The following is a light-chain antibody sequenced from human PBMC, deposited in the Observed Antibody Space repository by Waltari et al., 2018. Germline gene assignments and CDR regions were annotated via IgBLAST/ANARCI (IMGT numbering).Light chain of an antibody. CDR1: QSVDSH. Sequence: EIVMTQSPATLSVSPGERATLSCRASQSVDSHVAWYKQEPGQAPRLLIYVASTRATDIPARCSGSGSGTEFTLTISSLQSEDSGVYYCQHYENWPHTFGGGTKVEIK. CDR3: QHYENWPHT. CDR2: VAS. J-gene: IGKJ4*01. V-gene: IGKV3-15*01.